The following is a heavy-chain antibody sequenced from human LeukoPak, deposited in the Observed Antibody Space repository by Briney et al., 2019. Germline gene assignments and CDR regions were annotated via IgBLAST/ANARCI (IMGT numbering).Heavy chain of an antibody. J-gene: IGHJ5*02. CDR2: FDPEDGET. V-gene: IGHV1-24*01. D-gene: IGHD3-9*01. CDR3: ATGVLRYSPLGFDP. CDR1: GSTLTELS. Sequence: ASVKVSCKVSGSTLTELSMNWVRRALGKGLGWLEGFDPEDGETIYAQKFQGRVTMTEDTSTDTAYMELSSLRSEDTAVYYCATGVLRYSPLGFDPWGQGTLVTVSS.